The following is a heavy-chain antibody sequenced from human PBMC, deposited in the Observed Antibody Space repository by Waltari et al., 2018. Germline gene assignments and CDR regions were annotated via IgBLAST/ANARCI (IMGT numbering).Heavy chain of an antibody. Sequence: QAQLQESGPGLCKPSETLSLTCSICYGLPSSYFSTCIRQPPGKGLEWTGYVHYSGSTNYNPSLKSRVTISVDTSKNQFSLNLNSVTAADAAVYYCARDHRYCSGVSCFSDAFDIWGQGTMVTVSS. V-gene: IGHV4-59*01. D-gene: IGHD2-15*01. CDR1: YGLPSSYF. CDR2: VHYSGST. CDR3: ARDHRYCSGVSCFSDAFDI. J-gene: IGHJ3*02.